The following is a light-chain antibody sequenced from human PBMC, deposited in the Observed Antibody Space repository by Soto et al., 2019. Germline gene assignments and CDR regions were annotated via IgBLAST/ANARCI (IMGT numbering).Light chain of an antibody. CDR1: QRIGSY. CDR2: AAT. Sequence: IQMTQSPSSLSASVGDSVTITCRASQRIGSYVNWYQQKPGKAPNLLIYAATNLEEGVPSRFSGSGSGTDLTITISSLQPEDCETYYGLQDNSYPLTFGGGTKVDIK. CDR3: LQDNSYPLT. J-gene: IGKJ4*01. V-gene: IGKV1-6*01.